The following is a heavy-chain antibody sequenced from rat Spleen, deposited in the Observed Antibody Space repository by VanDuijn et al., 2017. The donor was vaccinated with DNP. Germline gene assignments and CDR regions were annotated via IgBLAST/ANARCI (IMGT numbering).Heavy chain of an antibody. V-gene: IGHV5S10*01. CDR1: GFTFSDYA. CDR3: ATQRDYYSNYPFAY. CDR2: IFYDGTRT. Sequence: EVQLVESGGGLVQPGRSLKLSCAASGFTFSDYAMAWVRQSPKKGLEWVATIFYDGTRTFYRDSVKGRFTISRDNAKSTLYLQMDSLRSEDTATYYCATQRDYYSNYPFAYWGQGTLVTVSS. J-gene: IGHJ3*01. D-gene: IGHD1-2*01.